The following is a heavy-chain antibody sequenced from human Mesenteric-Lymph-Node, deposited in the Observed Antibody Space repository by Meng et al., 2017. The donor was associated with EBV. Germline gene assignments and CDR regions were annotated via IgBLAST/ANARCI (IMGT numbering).Heavy chain of an antibody. V-gene: IGHV1-2*06. CDR2: DNTKSGCK. CDR1: GSAFCDYY. J-gene: IGHJ4*02. D-gene: IGHD6-13*01. Sequence: SLAEAKQPLATVEVSRRASGSAFCDYYIRRGRQAAGQGLEWMGRDNTKSGCKNCPQKFQRRLTMTRDTSISTAYMELNSLTSYDTAVYYCSRVIPAPGTSMVDFWGQGTLVTVSS. CDR3: SRVIPAPGTSMVDF.